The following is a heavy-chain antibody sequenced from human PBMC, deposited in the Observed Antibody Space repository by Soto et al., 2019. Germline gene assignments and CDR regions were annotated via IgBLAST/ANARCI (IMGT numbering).Heavy chain of an antibody. CDR2: ISYDGSNK. J-gene: IGHJ3*02. D-gene: IGHD3-22*01. Sequence: PGGSLRLSCAASGFTFSSYGMHWVRQAPGKGLEWVAVISYDGSNKYYADSVKGRFTISRDNSKNTLYLQMNSLRAEDTAVYYCARDRTTPGRGYDSSGYDAFDIWGQGTMVTVSS. CDR1: GFTFSSYG. V-gene: IGHV3-30*03. CDR3: ARDRTTPGRGYDSSGYDAFDI.